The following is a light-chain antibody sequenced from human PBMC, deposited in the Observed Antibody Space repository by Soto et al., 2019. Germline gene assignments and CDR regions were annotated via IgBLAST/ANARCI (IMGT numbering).Light chain of an antibody. V-gene: IGKV3D-7*01. CDR1: QRVRSSY. Sequence: PGDRVILSCRASQRVRSSYLTWYQQKPGQAPRLPIYGASTRATSIPARFSGSGSGTDFTLTISSLQPEDFAVYYCQQRSNWPLTFGGGTKVEIK. CDR3: QQRSNWPLT. J-gene: IGKJ4*01. CDR2: GAS.